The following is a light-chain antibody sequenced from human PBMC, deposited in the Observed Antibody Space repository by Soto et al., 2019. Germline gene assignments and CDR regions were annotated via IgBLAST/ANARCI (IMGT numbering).Light chain of an antibody. J-gene: IGKJ5*01. CDR3: QQYGDSHPIT. CDR2: DPS. Sequence: EIVLTQSPATLSLSPGERATLSCSAIRSVSSYLAWYQQKPGQAPRLLXYDPSNRATGIPARFSGSGSGTDFTLTISGLEHEDVAVYYCQQYGDSHPITFGQGTRLEIK. V-gene: IGKV3-11*01. CDR1: RSVSSY.